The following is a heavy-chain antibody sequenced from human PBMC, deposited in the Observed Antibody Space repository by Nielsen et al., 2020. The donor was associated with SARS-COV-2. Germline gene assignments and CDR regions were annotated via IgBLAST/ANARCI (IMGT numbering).Heavy chain of an antibody. D-gene: IGHD3-9*01. J-gene: IGHJ3*02. CDR3: TTDHYGILTAQWGFAFDI. V-gene: IGHV3-15*01. CDR2: IKSKTDGGTT. Sequence: GESLKISCAASGFTFSNAWMSWVRQAPGKGLEWVGRIKSKTDGGTTDYAAPVKGRFTISRDDSKNTLYLQMNSLKTEDTAVYYCTTDHYGILTAQWGFAFDIWGQGTMVTVS. CDR1: GFTFSNAW.